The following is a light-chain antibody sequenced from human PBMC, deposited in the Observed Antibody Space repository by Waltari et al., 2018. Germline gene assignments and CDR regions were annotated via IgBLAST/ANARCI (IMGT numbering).Light chain of an antibody. V-gene: IGLV1-44*01. J-gene: IGLJ3*02. CDR3: AAWDDSLNGRV. Sequence: QSVLTQPPSASGPPGQGVTVSCSGSSSNIGRNGVSWYQQVPGTAPKLLIHTDNQRPSGVPNRFSGSKSGTSASLAISGLQSEDEAHYYCAAWDDSLNGRVFGGGTKVTVL. CDR2: TDN. CDR1: SSNIGRNG.